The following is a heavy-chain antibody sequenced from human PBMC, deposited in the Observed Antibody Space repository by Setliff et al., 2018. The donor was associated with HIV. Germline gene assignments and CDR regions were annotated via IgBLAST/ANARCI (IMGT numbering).Heavy chain of an antibody. J-gene: IGHJ4*02. V-gene: IGHV3-23*01. CDR3: AKDLYSNPYYLDN. D-gene: IGHD4-4*01. CDR1: GFTFNNYA. CDR2: ISGSARST. Sequence: PGGSLRLSCVASGFTFNNYAMNWVRQAPGKGLEWVSGISGSARSTYYADSVKGRFTISRDNSKNTLNLQMNSLRAEDSAIYFCAKDLYSNPYYLDNWGQGTLVTVSS.